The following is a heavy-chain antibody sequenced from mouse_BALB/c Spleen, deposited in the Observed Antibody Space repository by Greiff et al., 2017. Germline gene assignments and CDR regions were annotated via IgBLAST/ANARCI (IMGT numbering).Heavy chain of an antibody. Sequence: VQLQQSGAELVKPGASVKLSCKASGYTFTSYWMHWVKQRPGQGLEWIGEINPSNGRTNYNEKFKSKATLTVDKSSSTAYMQLSSLTSEDSAVYYCAREVRRFDYWGQGTTLTVSS. CDR3: AREVRRFDY. CDR1: GYTFTSYW. CDR2: INPSNGRT. J-gene: IGHJ2*01. D-gene: IGHD2-14*01. V-gene: IGHV1S81*02.